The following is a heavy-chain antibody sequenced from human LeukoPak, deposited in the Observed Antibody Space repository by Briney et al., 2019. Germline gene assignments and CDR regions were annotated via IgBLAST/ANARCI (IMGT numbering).Heavy chain of an antibody. CDR2: INHSGST. V-gene: IGHV4-34*01. J-gene: IGHJ6*03. CDR1: GGSFSGYY. Sequence: SETLSLTCAVYGGSFSGYYWSWIRQPPGKGLEWIGEINHSGSTNYNPSLKSRVTISVDTSKNQFSLKLSSVTAADTAVYYCARGRQDVTMVVVMTAVSYYLDVWGKGTTVTVS. D-gene: IGHD2-21*02. CDR3: ARGRQDVTMVVVMTAVSYYLDV.